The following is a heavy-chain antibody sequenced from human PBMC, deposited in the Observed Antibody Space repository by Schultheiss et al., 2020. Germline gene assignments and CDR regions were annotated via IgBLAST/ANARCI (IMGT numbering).Heavy chain of an antibody. J-gene: IGHJ6*02. D-gene: IGHD1-7*01. V-gene: IGHV3-30*18. CDR2: ISYDGSNK. CDR3: AKEWNWNYVGYYYGMDV. CDR1: GFTFSSYA. Sequence: GESLKISCAASGFTFSSYAMSWVRQAPGKGLEWVAVISYDGSNKYYADSVKGRFTISRDNSKNTLYLQMNSLRAEDTAVYYCAKEWNWNYVGYYYGMDVWGRGGTVTVAS.